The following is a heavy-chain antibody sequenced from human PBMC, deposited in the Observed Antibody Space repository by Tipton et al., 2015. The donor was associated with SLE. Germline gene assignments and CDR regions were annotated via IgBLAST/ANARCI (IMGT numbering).Heavy chain of an antibody. Sequence: QLVQSGPEVKKPGASLKVSCKASDNAFASYGFTWVRQAPGQGLEWMGWISPHNGNTNYAQKFQGRVTMTTDTSTSTVYMELRSLRSDDTAVYYCARTYNYAGFDYWGQGTLVTVSP. D-gene: IGHD1-1*01. CDR1: DNAFASYG. J-gene: IGHJ4*02. CDR3: ARTYNYAGFDY. V-gene: IGHV1-18*04. CDR2: ISPHNGNT.